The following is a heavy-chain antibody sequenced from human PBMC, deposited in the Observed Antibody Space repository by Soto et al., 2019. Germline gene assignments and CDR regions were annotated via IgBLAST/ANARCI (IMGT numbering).Heavy chain of an antibody. J-gene: IGHJ4*02. CDR2: IIENGVDT. CDR3: AKDYCVRTSCYDEGVPDF. D-gene: IGHD2-2*01. Sequence: PGGSLRLSCAASGLTFSNYAMSWFRLAPGKGLEWVSGIIENGVDTYYADSVKGRFTISRDNSKNTLYLQMNGLRVEDTAIYYCAKDYCVRTSCYDEGVPDFRSQGTLVTVSS. CDR1: GLTFSNYA. V-gene: IGHV3-23*01.